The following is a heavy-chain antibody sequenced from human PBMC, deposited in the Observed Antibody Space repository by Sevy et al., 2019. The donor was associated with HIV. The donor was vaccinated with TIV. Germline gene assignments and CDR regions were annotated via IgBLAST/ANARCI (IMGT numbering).Heavy chain of an antibody. CDR1: GFTFSSYS. Sequence: GGSLRLSCAASGFTFSSYSMNWVRQAPGKGLEWVSSISSSSSYIYYADSVKGRFTISRDNAKNSLYLQMNSLRAEDTAVYYCARDPAHCSGGSCYSDYYYGMDVWGQGTTVTASS. V-gene: IGHV3-21*01. J-gene: IGHJ6*02. D-gene: IGHD2-15*01. CDR3: ARDPAHCSGGSCYSDYYYGMDV. CDR2: ISSSSSYI.